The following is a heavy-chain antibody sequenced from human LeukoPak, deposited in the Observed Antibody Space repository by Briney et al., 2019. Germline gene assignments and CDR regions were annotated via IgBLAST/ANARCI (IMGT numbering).Heavy chain of an antibody. V-gene: IGHV1-2*02. J-gene: IGHJ4*02. CDR3: ARDLLLVPAAIGFDY. Sequence: GSSVKVSCKASGYTFTGYYMHWVRQAPGQGLEWMGWINPNSGGTNYAQKFQGRVTMTRDTSISTAYMELSRLRSDDTAVYYCARDLLLVPAAIGFDYWGQGTLVTVSS. D-gene: IGHD2-2*02. CDR2: INPNSGGT. CDR1: GYTFTGYY.